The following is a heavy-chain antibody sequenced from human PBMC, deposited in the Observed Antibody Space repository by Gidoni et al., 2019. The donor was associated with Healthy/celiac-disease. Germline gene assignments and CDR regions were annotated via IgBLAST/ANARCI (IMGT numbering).Heavy chain of an antibody. V-gene: IGHV1-2*02. Sequence: QVQLVQSGAEVKKPGASVKVSCKASGYTFTGHYMHWVRQAPGQGLEWMGWINPNSGGTNYAQKCQGRVTMTRDTSISTAYMELSRLRSDDTAVYYCARFPCSSTSCYHGAFDYWGQGTLVTVSS. CDR1: GYTFTGHY. CDR2: INPNSGGT. J-gene: IGHJ4*02. D-gene: IGHD2-2*01. CDR3: ARFPCSSTSCYHGAFDY.